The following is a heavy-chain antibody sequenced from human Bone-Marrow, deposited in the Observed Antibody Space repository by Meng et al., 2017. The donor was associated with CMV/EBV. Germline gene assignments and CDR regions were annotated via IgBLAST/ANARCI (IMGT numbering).Heavy chain of an antibody. J-gene: IGHJ6*02. CDR2: ISGSGGST. CDR1: GFTFSSYA. V-gene: IGHV3-23*01. D-gene: IGHD3-9*01. CDR3: ARDPTHAARDWDYYYYGMAV. Sequence: GGSLRLSCAASGFTFSSYAMSWVRQAPGKGLEWVSAISGSGGSTYYADSVKGRFTISRDNSKNTLYLQMNSLRAEDTAVYYCARDPTHAARDWDYYYYGMAVWGQGTTVTVSS.